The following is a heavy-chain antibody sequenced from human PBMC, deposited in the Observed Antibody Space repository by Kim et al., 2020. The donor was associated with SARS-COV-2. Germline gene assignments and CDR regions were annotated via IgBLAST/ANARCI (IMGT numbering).Heavy chain of an antibody. CDR3: ASVPITIFGVVIESYYGMDV. CDR1: GGTFSSYA. J-gene: IGHJ6*02. D-gene: IGHD3-3*01. Sequence: SVKVSCKASGGTFSSYAISWVRQAPGQGLEWMGGIIPIFGTANYAQKFQGRVTITADESTSTAYMELSSLRSEDTAVYYCASVPITIFGVVIESYYGMDVWGQGTTVSVSS. CDR2: IIPIFGTA. V-gene: IGHV1-69*13.